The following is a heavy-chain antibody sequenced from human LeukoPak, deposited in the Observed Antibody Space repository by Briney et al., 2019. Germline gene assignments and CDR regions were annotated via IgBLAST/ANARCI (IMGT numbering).Heavy chain of an antibody. CDR1: GFTFSSYS. D-gene: IGHD2/OR15-2a*01. CDR3: TRKGSQWDFLVDH. J-gene: IGHJ4*02. CDR2: ITSSGRYI. Sequence: GGSLRLSCAASGFTFSSYSMSWVRQAPGKGLEWVSSITSSGRYIYYADSVKGRFTISRDNSESSLYLQMDSLTAEDTAVYYCTRKGSQWDFLVDHWGQGTRVAVSP. V-gene: IGHV3-21*01.